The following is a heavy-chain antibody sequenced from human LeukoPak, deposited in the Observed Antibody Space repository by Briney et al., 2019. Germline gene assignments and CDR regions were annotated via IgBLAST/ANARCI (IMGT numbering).Heavy chain of an antibody. CDR2: INHSGST. Sequence: SQTLSLTCTVSGGSIRTGGYYWSWIRQPPGKGLEWIGEINHSGSTNYNPSLKSRVTISVDTSKNQFSLKLSSVTAADTAVYYCARATYYYDSSGYAGKYYYYYYGMDVWGQGTTVTVSS. V-gene: IGHV4-30-2*01. D-gene: IGHD3-22*01. CDR1: GGSIRTGGYY. J-gene: IGHJ6*02. CDR3: ARATYYYDSSGYAGKYYYYYYGMDV.